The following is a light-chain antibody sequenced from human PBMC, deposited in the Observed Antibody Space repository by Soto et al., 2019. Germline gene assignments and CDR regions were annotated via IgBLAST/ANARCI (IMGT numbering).Light chain of an antibody. CDR3: SSFTGSGSQVV. V-gene: IGLV2-14*03. CDR2: DVS. CDR1: SSDIGSFNY. J-gene: IGLJ2*01. Sequence: QSALTQPASVSGSPGQSITISCTGTSSDIGSFNYVSWYQQHPGKAPKLMIYDVSDRPSGVSNRFSGSKSGNTASLTISGLQAEDEADYSCSSFTGSGSQVVFGGGTKLTVL.